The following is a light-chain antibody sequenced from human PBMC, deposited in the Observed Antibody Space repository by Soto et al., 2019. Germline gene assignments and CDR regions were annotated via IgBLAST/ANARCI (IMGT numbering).Light chain of an antibody. Sequence: PSTLSLSVGDRVTITCRASQTISSWLAWYQQKPGKAPKLLIYKASTLKSGVPSRFSGSGSGTEFTLTISSLQPDDFATYYCQQYNTYSPRTFGQGTKVDIK. CDR3: QQYNTYSPRT. V-gene: IGKV1-5*03. J-gene: IGKJ1*01. CDR2: KAS. CDR1: QTISSW.